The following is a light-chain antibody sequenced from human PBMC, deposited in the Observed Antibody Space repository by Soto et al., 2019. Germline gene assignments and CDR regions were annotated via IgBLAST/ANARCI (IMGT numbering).Light chain of an antibody. CDR3: QQYENLPT. CDR1: QNINNY. CDR2: DAS. Sequence: MMLSTSSLSTSVGDRCTSTGQASQNINNYLNWYQQKPGRAPKLLIYDASNLEAGVPSRFRGSGSGTDFTFTISRLQPEDIATYYCQQYENLPTFGQGTRLEIK. J-gene: IGKJ5*01. V-gene: IGKV1-33*01.